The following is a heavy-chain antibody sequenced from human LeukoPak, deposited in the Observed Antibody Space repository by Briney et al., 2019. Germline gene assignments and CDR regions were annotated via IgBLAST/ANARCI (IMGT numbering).Heavy chain of an antibody. CDR2: IYSGGST. Sequence: SETLSLTCTVSGRSISSYYWSWLRQSARKGLEWIGRIYSGGSTNYNPSFTSRVTMSVDTSKSQFSLRLSYVTAADTVVYYCARDPRAVDVWGQGTTVTVSS. CDR1: GRSISSYY. J-gene: IGHJ6*02. V-gene: IGHV4-4*07. CDR3: ARDPRAVDV.